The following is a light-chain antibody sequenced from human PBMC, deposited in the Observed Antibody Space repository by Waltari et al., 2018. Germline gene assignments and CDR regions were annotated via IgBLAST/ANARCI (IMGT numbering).Light chain of an antibody. Sequence: SYVLTQPPSVSVAPGQSARIICGGNNVESKRVHWYQQKPGQAPLLVVFDDSDRPSGIPERFSGSNSGNSATLTISRVEAGDEADYYCQVWDRSSDHVVFGGGTKLTVL. J-gene: IGLJ2*01. CDR3: QVWDRSSDHVV. V-gene: IGLV3-21*02. CDR2: DDS. CDR1: NVESKR.